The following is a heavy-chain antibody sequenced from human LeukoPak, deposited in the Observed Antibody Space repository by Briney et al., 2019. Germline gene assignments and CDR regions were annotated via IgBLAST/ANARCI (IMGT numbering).Heavy chain of an antibody. Sequence: SETLSLTCTVSGGSISSGGYYWSWIRQHPGKGLEWIGYIYYSGSTYYNPSLKSRVTISVDTSKNQFSLKLSSVTAADTAVYYCARASGIQRYGSGSYYNVEDYWGQGTLVTVSS. CDR2: IYYSGST. CDR3: ARASGIQRYGSGSYYNVEDY. J-gene: IGHJ4*02. V-gene: IGHV4-31*03. CDR1: GGSISSGGYY. D-gene: IGHD3-10*01.